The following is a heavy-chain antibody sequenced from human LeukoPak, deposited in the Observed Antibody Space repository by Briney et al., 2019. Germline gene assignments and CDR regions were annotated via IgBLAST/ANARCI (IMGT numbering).Heavy chain of an antibody. J-gene: IGHJ4*02. CDR3: ARDRGLWLGPQLVGVIDY. Sequence: GGSLRLSCAASGFTFSSYGMHWVRQAPGKGLEWVAVIWYDGSNKYYADSVKGRFTISRDNSKNTLYLQMNSLRAEDTAVYYCARDRGLWLGPQLVGVIDYWGQGTLVTVSS. CDR2: IWYDGSNK. D-gene: IGHD6-13*01. V-gene: IGHV3-33*01. CDR1: GFTFSSYG.